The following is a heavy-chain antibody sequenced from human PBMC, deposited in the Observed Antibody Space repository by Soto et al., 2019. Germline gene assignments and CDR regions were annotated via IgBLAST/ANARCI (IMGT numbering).Heavy chain of an antibody. D-gene: IGHD4-4*01. J-gene: IGHJ5*02. Sequence: PSETLSLTCTVSGGSVSSGSYYWSWIRQPPGKGLEWIGYIYYSGSTNYNPSLKSRVTISVDTSKNQFSLKLSSVTAADTAVYYCASRPTTVNWFDPWGQGTLVTVS. CDR2: IYYSGST. CDR3: ASRPTTVNWFDP. CDR1: GGSVSSGSYY. V-gene: IGHV4-61*01.